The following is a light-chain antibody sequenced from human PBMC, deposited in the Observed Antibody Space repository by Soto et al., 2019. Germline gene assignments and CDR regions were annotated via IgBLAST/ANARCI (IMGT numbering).Light chain of an antibody. Sequence: SYELTQPPSVSVAPGQTATITCGGNNIGTKNVHWYQQGPGQAPVLVVYDDSDRPSGIPERFSGSNSGNTATLIIRRVEAADEADYYCQLLHSNSAVIFGGGTKLTVL. CDR1: NIGTKN. V-gene: IGLV3-21*02. CDR2: DDS. J-gene: IGLJ2*01. CDR3: QLLHSNSAVI.